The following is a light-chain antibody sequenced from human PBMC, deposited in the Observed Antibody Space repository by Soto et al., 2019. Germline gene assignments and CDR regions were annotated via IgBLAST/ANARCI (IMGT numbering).Light chain of an antibody. V-gene: IGKV3-11*01. CDR1: QSVSSY. Sequence: EIVLTQSPATLSFSPGERATLSCWASQSVSSYLAWYQQKPGQAPRLLIYDASNRATGIPARFSGSGSGTDFTLTISSLEPEDFAVYYCQQRSNLLTFGGGTKVEIK. CDR3: QQRSNLLT. CDR2: DAS. J-gene: IGKJ4*01.